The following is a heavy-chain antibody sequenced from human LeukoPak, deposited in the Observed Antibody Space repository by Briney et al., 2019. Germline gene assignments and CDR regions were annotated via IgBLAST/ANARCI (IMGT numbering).Heavy chain of an antibody. CDR1: GFTFSSYG. CDR3: AKDHGGYDYDY. Sequence: GGTLRLSCAASGFTFSSYGMSWVRQAPGKGLEWVSAISGSGGSTYYADSVKGRFTISRDNSKNTLYLQMNSLRAEDTAVYYCAKDHGGYDYDYWGQGTLVTVSS. V-gene: IGHV3-23*01. J-gene: IGHJ4*02. CDR2: ISGSGGST. D-gene: IGHD5-12*01.